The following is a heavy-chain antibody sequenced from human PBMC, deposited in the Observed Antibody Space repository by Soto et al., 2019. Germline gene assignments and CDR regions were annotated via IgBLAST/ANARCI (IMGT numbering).Heavy chain of an antibody. V-gene: IGHV3-15*01. CDR1: GFNFSKAW. CDR2: LMSKTDGGTT. D-gene: IGHD2-2*01. Sequence: GGSLRLSCAASGFNFSKAWMSWVRQAPGKGLEWVGRLMSKTDGGTTVYAAPVKGRFTISRDDSKNTLYLQMSSLNTEDTAVYYCAAGTGRTDLDYWGQGTLVTVSS. CDR3: AAGTGRTDLDY. J-gene: IGHJ4*02.